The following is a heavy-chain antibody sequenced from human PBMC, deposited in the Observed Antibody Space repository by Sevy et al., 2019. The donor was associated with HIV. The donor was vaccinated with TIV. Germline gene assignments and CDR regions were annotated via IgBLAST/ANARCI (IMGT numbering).Heavy chain of an antibody. Sequence: GGSLRLSCAASGFTFSSYSMYWVRQAPGKGLEWVSYISSSSSTIYYADSVKGRFTISRDNAKNSLYLQMNSLRAEDTAVYYCARDRAGYGGNSGGGCWGQGTLVTVSS. V-gene: IGHV3-48*01. J-gene: IGHJ4*02. CDR2: ISSSSSTI. CDR1: GFTFSSYS. CDR3: ARDRAGYGGNSGGGC. D-gene: IGHD4-17*01.